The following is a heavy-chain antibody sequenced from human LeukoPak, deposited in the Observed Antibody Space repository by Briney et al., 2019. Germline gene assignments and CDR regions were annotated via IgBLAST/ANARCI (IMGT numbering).Heavy chain of an antibody. CDR2: IIPKFGIA. CDR1: GGTINNDG. D-gene: IGHD1-1*01. J-gene: IGHJ5*02. Sequence: SVKVSCKASGGTINNDGMNWVRQAPGQGLEWMRMIIPKFGIAHYARKFQGRVTITADESTGTTYMEVSSLIPDDTAVYYCARGEGKYHDIRGGFDPWGQGTSVTVSS. V-gene: IGHV1-69*13. CDR3: ARGEGKYHDIRGGFDP.